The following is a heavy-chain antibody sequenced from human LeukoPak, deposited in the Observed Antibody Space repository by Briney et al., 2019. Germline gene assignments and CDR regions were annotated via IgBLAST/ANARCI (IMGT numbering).Heavy chain of an antibody. CDR2: IYYSGST. CDR1: GGSISSYY. V-gene: IGHV4-59*01. D-gene: IGHD6-6*01. CDR3: ARVGIAARPFFDY. Sequence: SETLSLTCTVSGGSISSYYWSWIRQPPGKGLEWIGYIYYSGSTNYNPSLKSRVTISVDTSKNQFSLKLSSVTAADTAVYYCARVGIAARPFFDYWGQGTLATVSS. J-gene: IGHJ4*02.